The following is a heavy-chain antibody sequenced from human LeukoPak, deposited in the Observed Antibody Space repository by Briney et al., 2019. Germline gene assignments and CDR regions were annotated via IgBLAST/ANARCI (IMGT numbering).Heavy chain of an antibody. CDR3: ARAKVAAAGTVDWFDP. V-gene: IGHV3-21*01. D-gene: IGHD6-13*01. CDR1: GFTFSSYS. CDR2: ISSSRSYI. Sequence: GRSLRLSCAASGFTFSSYSMNWVRQAPGKGLEWVSSISSSRSYIFYADSVKGRYTISRDNAKNSLYPQMNSLRAEDTAAYYCARAKVAAAGTVDWFDPWGQGTLVTVSS. J-gene: IGHJ5*02.